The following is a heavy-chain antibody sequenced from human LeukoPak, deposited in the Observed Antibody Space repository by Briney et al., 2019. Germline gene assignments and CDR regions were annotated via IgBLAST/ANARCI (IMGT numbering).Heavy chain of an antibody. CDR2: ISNSSSYI. CDR1: GFTFSSYT. V-gene: IGHV3-21*01. Sequence: GGSLRLSCAASGFTFSSYTMNWVRQAPGKGLEWVAYISNSSSYIYYADSVKGRFTISRDNAKNSLYLQMNSLRAEDTAVYYCARCGCRIAAAGDYFDFGGQGTGDSVSS. D-gene: IGHD6-13*01. CDR3: ARCGCRIAAAGDYFDF. J-gene: IGHJ4*02.